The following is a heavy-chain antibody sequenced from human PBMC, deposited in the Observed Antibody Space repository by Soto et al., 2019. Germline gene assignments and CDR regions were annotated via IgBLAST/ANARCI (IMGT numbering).Heavy chain of an antibody. J-gene: IGHJ4*02. V-gene: IGHV3-48*03. CDR3: ARGGGYSSSWYPGYYFDY. Sequence: GGSLRLSCAASGFTFSSYEMSWVRQAPGKGLEWVSYISSSGSTIYYADSVKGRFTISRDNAKNSLYLQMNSLRAEETAVYYCARGGGYSSSWYPGYYFDYWGQGTLVTVSS. CDR1: GFTFSSYE. CDR2: ISSSGSTI. D-gene: IGHD6-13*01.